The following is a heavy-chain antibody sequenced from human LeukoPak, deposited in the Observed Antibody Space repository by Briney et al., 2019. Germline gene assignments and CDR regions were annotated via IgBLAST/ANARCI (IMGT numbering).Heavy chain of an antibody. D-gene: IGHD6-19*01. J-gene: IGHJ4*02. Sequence: GGSLRLSCAASGFTFSHYGMHWVRQAPGKGLEWVAVISYDGNNKYYADSVKGRFTISRDNAKNTLYLLMNSLRAEDTAVYYCAKARFGWYGDSWGQGTLVTVSS. V-gene: IGHV3-30*18. CDR1: GFTFSHYG. CDR3: AKARFGWYGDS. CDR2: ISYDGNNK.